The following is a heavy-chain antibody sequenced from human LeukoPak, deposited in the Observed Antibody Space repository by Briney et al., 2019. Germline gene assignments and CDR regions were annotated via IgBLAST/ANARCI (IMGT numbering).Heavy chain of an antibody. CDR1: GYTFTGYY. CDR2: INPNSGGT. CDR3: ARAWNYGSGSYPHDAFDI. D-gene: IGHD3-10*01. V-gene: IGHV1-2*04. Sequence: ASVKVSCKTSGYTFTGYYMHWVRQAPGQGLEWMGWINPNSGGTNYAQKFQGWVTMTRDTSISTAYMELSRLRSDDTAVYYCARAWNYGSGSYPHDAFDIWGQGTMVTVSS. J-gene: IGHJ3*02.